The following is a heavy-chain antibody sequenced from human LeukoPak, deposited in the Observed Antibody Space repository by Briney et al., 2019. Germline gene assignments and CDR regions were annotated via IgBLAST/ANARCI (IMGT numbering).Heavy chain of an antibody. CDR3: PKVRWGSHNALYS. CDR2: ISHYGNNK. V-gene: IGHV3-30*18. CDR1: GFPFSDYG. J-gene: IGHJ4*02. D-gene: IGHD3-16*01. Sequence: GGSLRLSCAASGFPFSDYGMYWVRQAPGKGLEWLAVISHYGNNKYYADSVKGRITISRDNSMNTLYIQMNSLRAEDTAVYYWPKVRWGSHNALYSWGQGTLVTGSS.